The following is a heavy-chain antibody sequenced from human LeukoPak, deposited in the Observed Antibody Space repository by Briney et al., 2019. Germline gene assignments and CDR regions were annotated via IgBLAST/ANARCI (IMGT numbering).Heavy chain of an antibody. D-gene: IGHD2-2*01. CDR2: IYYSGST. CDR3: ATGLYCGTTSCPIL. J-gene: IGHJ4*02. V-gene: IGHV4-31*03. CDR1: GGSISSGDYY. Sequence: SQTLSLTCTVSGGSISSGDYYWSWIRQPPGKVLEWIGYIYYSGSTYYNPSLKSRVTISVDTSKNQLSLKLSSVTAADTAVYYCATGLYCGTTSCPILWGQGTLVTVSS.